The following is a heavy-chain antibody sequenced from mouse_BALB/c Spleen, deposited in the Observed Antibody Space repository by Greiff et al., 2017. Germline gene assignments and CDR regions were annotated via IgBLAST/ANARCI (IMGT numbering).Heavy chain of an antibody. V-gene: IGHV5-6-5*01. Sequence: EVQVVESGGGLVKPGGSLKLSCAASGFTFSSYAMSWVRQTPEKRLEWVASISSGGSTYYPDSVKGRFTISRDNARNILYLQMSSLRSEDTAMYYCARGVLGYAMDYWGQGTSVTVSS. CDR3: ARGVLGYAMDY. CDR1: GFTFSSYA. J-gene: IGHJ4*01. CDR2: ISSGGST.